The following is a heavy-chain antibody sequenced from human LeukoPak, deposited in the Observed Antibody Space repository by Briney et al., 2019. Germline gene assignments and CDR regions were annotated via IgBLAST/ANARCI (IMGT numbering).Heavy chain of an antibody. CDR1: GGSISSGSYY. D-gene: IGHD2-2*01. CDR3: ARAGYCSSTSCPPGFDY. CDR2: IYTSGST. V-gene: IGHV4-61*02. Sequence: SQTLSLTCTVSGGSISSGSYYWSWIRRPAGKGLEWIGRIYTSGSTNYNPSLKSRVTISVDTSKNQFSLKLSSVTAADTAVYYCARAGYCSSTSCPPGFDYWGQGTLVTVSS. J-gene: IGHJ4*02.